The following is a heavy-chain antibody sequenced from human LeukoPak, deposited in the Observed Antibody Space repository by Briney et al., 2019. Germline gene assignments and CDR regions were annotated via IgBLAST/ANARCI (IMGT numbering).Heavy chain of an antibody. Sequence: SQTLSLTCAISGDSVSSNSAAWVWIRQSPWRGLEWLGRTYYRSGWYNDYALSVKSRITINPDTSKNQVSLKLNSVTPEDTAVYYCSRELAWGPADYWGQGSLVTVSS. CDR3: SRELAWGPADY. J-gene: IGHJ4*02. CDR1: GDSVSSNSAA. D-gene: IGHD7-27*01. CDR2: TYYRSGWYN. V-gene: IGHV6-1*01.